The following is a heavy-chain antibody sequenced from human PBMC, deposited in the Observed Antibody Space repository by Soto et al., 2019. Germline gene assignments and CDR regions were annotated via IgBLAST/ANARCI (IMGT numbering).Heavy chain of an antibody. Sequence: LRLSCAASGFTFTRYSMNWVRQAAGKGLEWVSSISSTTNYIYYGDSMKGRFTISRDNAKNSLYLEMNSLRAEDTAVYYCARESEDLTSNFDYWGQGTLVTVSS. CDR2: ISSTTNYI. CDR1: GFTFTRYS. J-gene: IGHJ4*02. V-gene: IGHV3-21*06. CDR3: ARESEDLTSNFDY.